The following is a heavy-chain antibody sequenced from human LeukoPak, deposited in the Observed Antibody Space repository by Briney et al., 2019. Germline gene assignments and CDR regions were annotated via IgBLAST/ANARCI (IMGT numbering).Heavy chain of an antibody. CDR2: INVGNGNT. CDR1: GYTFTRYA. J-gene: IGHJ4*02. V-gene: IGHV1-3*03. CDR3: ARSVGTQYFDS. Sequence: ASVKVSCKASGYTFTRYAIHWVRQAPGQRLEWMGWINVGNGNTQYSQDFQGRVTITRDTSASTAYMELSSLRSDDMAVYYCARSVGTQYFDSWGQGTLVTVSS. D-gene: IGHD1-14*01.